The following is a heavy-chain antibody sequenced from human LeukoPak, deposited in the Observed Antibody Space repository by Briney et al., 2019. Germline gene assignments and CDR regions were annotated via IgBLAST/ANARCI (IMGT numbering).Heavy chain of an antibody. J-gene: IGHJ4*02. CDR2: ISSSSSYI. D-gene: IGHD3-10*01. Sequence: PGGSLRLSCAASGFTFSSYNMNWVRQAPGKGLEWVSSISSSSSYIYYADSVKGRFTISRDDAKNSLYLQMNSLRAEDTAVYYCARDWGVTTVYLGYWGQGTLVTVSS. CDR1: GFTFSSYN. CDR3: ARDWGVTTVYLGY. V-gene: IGHV3-21*01.